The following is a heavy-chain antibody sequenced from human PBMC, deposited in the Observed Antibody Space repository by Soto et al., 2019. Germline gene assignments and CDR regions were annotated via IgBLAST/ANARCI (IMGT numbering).Heavy chain of an antibody. D-gene: IGHD3-9*01. V-gene: IGHV1-69*01. CDR3: ASWDYDVLTGYSYDD. Sequence: QVQLVQSGAEVKQPGSSVKVSCKASGGTFNNYGMGWVRQAPGQGLEWMGGIIPMIPRTNYAQKFQGRVTLTADASRSTAYMELRSLRSEDTAVYYCASWDYDVLTGYSYDDWGQGTLVTVSS. J-gene: IGHJ4*02. CDR1: GGTFNNYG. CDR2: IIPMIPRT.